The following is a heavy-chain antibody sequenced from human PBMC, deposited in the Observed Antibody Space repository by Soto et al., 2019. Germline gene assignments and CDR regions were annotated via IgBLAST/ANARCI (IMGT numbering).Heavy chain of an antibody. CDR2: IIPIFGTA. CDR1: GGTFSSYA. Sequence: GASVKVSCKASGGTFSSYAISWVRQAPGQGLEWMGGIIPIFGTANYTQKFQGRVTITADESTSTAYMELSSLRSEDTAVYYCARDWSNCSSTSCYTSFDYWGQGTLVTVSS. J-gene: IGHJ4*02. CDR3: ARDWSNCSSTSCYTSFDY. V-gene: IGHV1-69*13. D-gene: IGHD2-2*02.